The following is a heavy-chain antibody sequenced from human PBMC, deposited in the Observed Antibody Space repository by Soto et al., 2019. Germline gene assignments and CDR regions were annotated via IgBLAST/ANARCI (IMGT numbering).Heavy chain of an antibody. CDR2: VNSDETRI. D-gene: IGHD1-20*01. CDR1: GFTFSNYW. V-gene: IGHV3-74*01. CDR3: ARDRQGDDNYMVDV. Sequence: EVQLVESGGGLVQPGGSLRLSCAASGFTFSNYWMHWVRQAPGRGLVWVSRVNSDETRINYADSVKGRFTISRDNAKQTVYLQMNSLRADDTAVYYCARDRQGDDNYMVDVWGQGTTVTVSS. J-gene: IGHJ6*02.